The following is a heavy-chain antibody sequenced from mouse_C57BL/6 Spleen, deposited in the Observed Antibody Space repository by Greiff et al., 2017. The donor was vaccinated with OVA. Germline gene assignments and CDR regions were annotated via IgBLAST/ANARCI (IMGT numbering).Heavy chain of an antibody. CDR3: ARDYYYGSSYGFAY. D-gene: IGHD1-1*01. J-gene: IGHJ3*01. CDR1: GYTFTSYW. Sequence: VQLQQPGAELVKPGASVKLSCKASGYTFTSYWMQWVKQRPGQGLEWIGEIDPSDSYTNYNQKFKGKATLTVDTSSSTAYMQLSSLTSEDSAVYYCARDYYYGSSYGFAYWGQGTLVTVSA. CDR2: IDPSDSYT. V-gene: IGHV1-50*01.